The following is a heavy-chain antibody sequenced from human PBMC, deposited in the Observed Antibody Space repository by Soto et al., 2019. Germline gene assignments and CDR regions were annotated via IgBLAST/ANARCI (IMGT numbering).Heavy chain of an antibody. D-gene: IGHD3-22*01. Sequence: ASVKVSCKASGGTFSSYAISWVRQAPGQGLEWMGGIIPIFGTANYAQKFQGRVTITADESTSTAYMELSSLRSEDTAVYYCAGVPDEAVNYYYSNMDVWAKGPRSPSP. CDR1: GGTFSSYA. CDR2: IIPIFGTA. CDR3: AGVPDEAVNYYYSNMDV. V-gene: IGHV1-69*13. J-gene: IGHJ6*03.